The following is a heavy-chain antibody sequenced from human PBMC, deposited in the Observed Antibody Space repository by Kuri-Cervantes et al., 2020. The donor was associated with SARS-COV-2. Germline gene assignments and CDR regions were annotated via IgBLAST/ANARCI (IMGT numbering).Heavy chain of an antibody. CDR1: GFTFSSYG. Sequence: GESLKISCAASGFTFSSYGMHWVRQAPGKGPEWVAVIWYDGSNKYYADSVKGRFTTSRDNSKNTLYLQMNSLRAEDTAVYYCARGFRAGPGEYFDLWGRGTLVTVSS. J-gene: IGHJ2*01. CDR2: IWYDGSNK. CDR3: ARGFRAGPGEYFDL. D-gene: IGHD3-10*01. V-gene: IGHV3-33*01.